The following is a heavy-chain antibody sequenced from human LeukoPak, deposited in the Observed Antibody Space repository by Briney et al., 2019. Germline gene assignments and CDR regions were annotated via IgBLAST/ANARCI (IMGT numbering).Heavy chain of an antibody. D-gene: IGHD3-9*01. J-gene: IGHJ5*02. Sequence: GGSLRLSCAASGFTFSSYAMHWVRQAPGKGLEWVAAISYDGSNKYYADSVKGRFTISRDNSKNTLYLQMNSLRAEDTAVYYCARDGVLRYFGRFDPWGQGTLVTVSS. CDR3: ARDGVLRYFGRFDP. CDR1: GFTFSSYA. CDR2: ISYDGSNK. V-gene: IGHV3-30*04.